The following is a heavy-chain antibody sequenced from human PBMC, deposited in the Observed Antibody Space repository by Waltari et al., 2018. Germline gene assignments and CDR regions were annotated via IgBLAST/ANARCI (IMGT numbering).Heavy chain of an antibody. J-gene: IGHJ4*02. D-gene: IGHD3-10*01. V-gene: IGHV3-7*03. CDR1: GFTFTTNW. CDR2: INQRGSDK. CDR3: ARGRGLDN. Sequence: EVQLVESGGGLVQPGGSLRLSCAASGFTFTTNWMGWIRQAPGKGLEWVANINQRGSDKYYVDSVKGRFTISRDNAKNSLYLQMNSLRVEDTAVYYCARGRGLDNGGQGTLVTVSP.